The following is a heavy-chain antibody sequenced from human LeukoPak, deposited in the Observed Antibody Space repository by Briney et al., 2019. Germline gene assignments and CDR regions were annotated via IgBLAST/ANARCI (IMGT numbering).Heavy chain of an antibody. J-gene: IGHJ3*02. V-gene: IGHV3-48*04. CDR2: ISSSSSTI. D-gene: IGHD3-10*01. CDR1: GFTFSGYR. Sequence: GGSLGLSCAASGFTFSGYRMNWVRQAPGKGLEWVSYISSSSSTIYYADSVKGRFTISRDNAKNSLNLQMNSLRAEDTAVYYCARGQYGSGKDIWGQGTMVTVSS. CDR3: ARGQYGSGKDI.